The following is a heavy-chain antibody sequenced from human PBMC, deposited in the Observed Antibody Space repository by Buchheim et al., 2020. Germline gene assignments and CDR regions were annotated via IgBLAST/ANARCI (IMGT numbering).Heavy chain of an antibody. D-gene: IGHD3-9*01. J-gene: IGHJ5*02. CDR1: GGSISSSSYY. CDR2: IYYSGST. CDR3: ARHRANYDILTGFIGNWFDP. V-gene: IGHV4-39*01. Sequence: QLQLQESGPGLVKPSETLSLTCTVSGGSISSSSYYWGWIRQPPGKGLVWIGSIYYSGSTYYNPSLKSRVTISVDTSKHQFSLKLSSVTAADTAVYYCARHRANYDILTGFIGNWFDPWGQGTL.